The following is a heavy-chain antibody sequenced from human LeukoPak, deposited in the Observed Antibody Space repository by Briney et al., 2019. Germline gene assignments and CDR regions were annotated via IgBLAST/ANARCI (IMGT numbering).Heavy chain of an antibody. CDR1: RFTFSDYS. Sequence: GGSLRLSCAASRFTFSDYSMNWVRQAPGKGLEWVSSISDSGTYIYYADSLKGRFTISRDNAQNSLYLQMNSLRAEDTAVYYCARESGIVGTNVVYFQHWGQGTLVTVSS. CDR2: ISDSGTYI. J-gene: IGHJ1*01. V-gene: IGHV3-21*01. D-gene: IGHD2-8*01. CDR3: ARESGIVGTNVVYFQH.